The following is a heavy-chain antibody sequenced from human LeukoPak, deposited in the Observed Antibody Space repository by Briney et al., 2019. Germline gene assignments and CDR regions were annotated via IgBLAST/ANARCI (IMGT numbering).Heavy chain of an antibody. CDR2: IFYSGGT. CDR3: ARRNTADASIDF. D-gene: IGHD2/OR15-2a*01. Sequence: SETLSLTCTVSGGSMSGHWWSWIRQSPGKGLEWIGDIFYSGGTNNNSPLKSRLTMSLDTSKNQFSLKLSSVTAADTTMYYCARRNTADASIDFWGQGILVIASS. CDR1: GGSMSGHW. V-gene: IGHV4-59*08. J-gene: IGHJ4*02.